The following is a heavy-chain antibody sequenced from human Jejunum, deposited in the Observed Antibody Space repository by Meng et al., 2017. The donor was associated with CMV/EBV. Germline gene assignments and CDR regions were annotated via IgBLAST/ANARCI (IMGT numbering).Heavy chain of an antibody. Sequence: GSVSSGSYYWRWIRQPPGQGLEWIGYIYYSGGTNYNPSLKSRVTISIDTSKNQFSLKLSSVTAADTAVYYCARVSVGASYYFDYWGPGTLVTVSS. CDR3: ARVSVGASYYFDY. CDR2: IYYSGGT. J-gene: IGHJ4*02. CDR1: GSVSSGSYY. D-gene: IGHD1-26*01. V-gene: IGHV4-61*01.